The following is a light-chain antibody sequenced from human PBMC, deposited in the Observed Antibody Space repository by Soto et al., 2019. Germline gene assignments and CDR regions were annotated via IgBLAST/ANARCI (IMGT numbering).Light chain of an antibody. CDR3: QQSYNTPWT. CDR1: QSIDTY. Sequence: DIQMTQSPSSLSASVGDRVTITCRTSQSIDTYLNWYQEKPGKDPNLLMFAASSLQSGVPSRFSGRGSGTDFTLTITSLQPEDFAPYYCQQSYNTPWTFGQGTKVEVK. CDR2: AAS. V-gene: IGKV1-39*01. J-gene: IGKJ1*01.